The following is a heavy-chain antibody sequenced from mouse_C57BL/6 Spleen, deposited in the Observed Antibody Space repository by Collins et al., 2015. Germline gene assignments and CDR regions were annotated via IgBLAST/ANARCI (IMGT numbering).Heavy chain of an antibody. CDR2: INPGSRTI. V-gene: IGHV4-1*01. J-gene: IGHJ4*01. CDR3: ARLGNYGWMDY. CDR1: GIDFSRYW. D-gene: IGHD2-4*01. Sequence: EVNLLQSGGGLVQPGGSLKLSCGASGIDFSRYWMSWVRRAPGKGLEWIGEINPGSRTINYAPSLKDKFIISRDNAKNTLYLQMSKVRSEDTALYYCARLGNYGWMDYWGQGTSVTVSS.